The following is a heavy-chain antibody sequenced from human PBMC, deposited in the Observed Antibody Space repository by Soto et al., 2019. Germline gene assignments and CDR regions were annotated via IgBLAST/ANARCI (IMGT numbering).Heavy chain of an antibody. J-gene: IGHJ5*02. Sequence: ASVKVSCKTSGYTFSNYGITWVLQAPGQPLEWLGWISLYSDGTNYAQKFQGRVSMTTDTSTTTAYMELRSLRSDDTAVYYCARVVPGAEAWFGPWGQGTLVTVSS. CDR3: ARVVPGAEAWFGP. CDR1: GYTFSNYG. V-gene: IGHV1-18*01. D-gene: IGHD2-2*01. CDR2: ISLYSDGT.